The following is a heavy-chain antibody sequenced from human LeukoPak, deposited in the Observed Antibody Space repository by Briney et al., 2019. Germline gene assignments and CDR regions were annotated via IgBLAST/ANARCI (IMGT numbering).Heavy chain of an antibody. CDR3: ARARLKSVPAWYYYYYYMDV. Sequence: SETLSLTCTVSGGSISSGSYYWSWIRQPAGKGLEWIGRIYTSGSTNYNPSLKSRVTISVDTSENQFSLKLSSVTAADTAVYYCARARLKSVPAWYYYYYYMDVWGKGTTVTISS. CDR2: IYTSGST. D-gene: IGHD2-2*01. CDR1: GGSISSGSYY. J-gene: IGHJ6*03. V-gene: IGHV4-61*02.